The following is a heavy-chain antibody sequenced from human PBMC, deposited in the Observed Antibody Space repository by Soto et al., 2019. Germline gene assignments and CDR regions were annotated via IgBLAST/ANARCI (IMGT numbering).Heavy chain of an antibody. CDR1: GFTFSDYY. Sequence: GGSPRLSCAASGFTFSDYYMSWIRQAPGKGLEWVSYISSSGSTIYYADSVKGRFTISRDNAKNSLYLQMNSLRAEDTAVYYCARASDHNRGYYGMDVWGQGTTVTVSS. D-gene: IGHD1-1*01. CDR3: ARASDHNRGYYGMDV. CDR2: ISSSGSTI. J-gene: IGHJ6*02. V-gene: IGHV3-11*01.